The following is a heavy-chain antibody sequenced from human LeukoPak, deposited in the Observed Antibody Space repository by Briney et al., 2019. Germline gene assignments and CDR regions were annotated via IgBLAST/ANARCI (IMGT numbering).Heavy chain of an antibody. Sequence: PGGSLRLSCAASGFTFSSYSMNWVRQAPGKGLEWVSSIISSSSYIYYADSVKGRFTISRDNAKNSLYLQMNSLRAEDTAVYYCARDPEYSSSSFDYWGQGTLVTVSS. J-gene: IGHJ4*02. D-gene: IGHD6-6*01. CDR1: GFTFSSYS. CDR2: IISSSSYI. CDR3: ARDPEYSSSSFDY. V-gene: IGHV3-21*01.